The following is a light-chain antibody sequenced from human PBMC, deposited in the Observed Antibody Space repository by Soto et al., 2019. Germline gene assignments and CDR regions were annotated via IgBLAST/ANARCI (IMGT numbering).Light chain of an antibody. CDR1: QTISSW. CDR3: LHTFSFPRT. CDR2: KAS. J-gene: IGKJ1*01. Sequence: DIQMTQSPSTLSASVGDRVTITCRASQTISSWLAWYQQKPGKAPKLLIYKASTLKSGVPSRFSGSGSGAEFILTINPLQAEDFATHYCLHTFSFPRTFGQGTKVDIK. V-gene: IGKV1-5*03.